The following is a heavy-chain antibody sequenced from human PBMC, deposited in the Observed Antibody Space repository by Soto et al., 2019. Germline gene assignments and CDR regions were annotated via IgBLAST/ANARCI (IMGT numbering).Heavy chain of an antibody. V-gene: IGHV3-23*01. CDR2: ISGSGST. CDR3: AKEKDYDFVSGSDQYTSHY. Sequence: PGGSLRLSCTVSGFTFRTYAMTWVRQPPGKGLDWFSAISGSGSTFYTNSVKGRFTISRNNSRNTVSLQMHSLRAEDSAIYYCAKEKDYDFVSGSDQYTSHYWGQGTLVTVSS. D-gene: IGHD3-16*02. J-gene: IGHJ4*02. CDR1: GFTFRTYA.